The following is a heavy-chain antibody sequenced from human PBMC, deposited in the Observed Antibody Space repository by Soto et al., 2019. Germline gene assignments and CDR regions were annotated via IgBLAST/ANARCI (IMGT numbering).Heavy chain of an antibody. CDR1: GFTFSSYG. CDR2: IWYDGSNK. Sequence: QVQLVESGGGVVQPGRSLRLSCAASGFTFSSYGMHWVRQAPGKGLEWVAVIWYDGSNKYYADSVKGRFTISRDNSKNTLYLQMNSLRAEDTAVYYCARDLSGCPIWGQGTMVTVSS. V-gene: IGHV3-33*01. D-gene: IGHD1-26*01. CDR3: ARDLSGCPI. J-gene: IGHJ3*02.